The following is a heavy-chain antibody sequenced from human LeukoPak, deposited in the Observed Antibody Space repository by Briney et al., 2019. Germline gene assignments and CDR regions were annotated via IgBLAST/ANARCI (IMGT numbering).Heavy chain of an antibody. D-gene: IGHD3-9*01. CDR2: INHSGST. J-gene: IGHJ3*02. Sequence: PSETLSLTCAVYGGSFSGYYWSWIRQPPGKGLEWIGEINHSGSTYYNPSLRSRVTISVDTSKNQFSLRLSSVTAADTAVYYCARDNYDTMGEAFDIWGQGTMVTVSS. CDR1: GGSFSGYY. CDR3: ARDNYDTMGEAFDI. V-gene: IGHV4-34*01.